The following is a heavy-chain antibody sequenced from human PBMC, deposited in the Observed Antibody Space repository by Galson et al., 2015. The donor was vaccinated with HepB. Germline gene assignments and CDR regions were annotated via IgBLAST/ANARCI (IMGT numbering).Heavy chain of an antibody. J-gene: IGHJ5*02. CDR1: GGSISSGGYS. D-gene: IGHD3-10*01. CDR2: IYHSGST. V-gene: IGHV4-30-2*01. Sequence: TLSLTCAVSGGSISSGGYSWSWIRQPPGKGLEWIGYIYHSGSTYYNPSLKSRVTISVDRSKNQFSLKLSSVTAADTAVYYCARVIGGSGTRIQNWFDPWGQGTLVTASS. CDR3: ARVIGGSGTRIQNWFDP.